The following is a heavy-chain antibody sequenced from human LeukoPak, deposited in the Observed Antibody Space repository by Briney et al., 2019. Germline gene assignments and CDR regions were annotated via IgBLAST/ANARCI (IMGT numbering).Heavy chain of an antibody. J-gene: IGHJ4*02. D-gene: IGHD1-7*01. V-gene: IGHV3-23*01. CDR2: ISGSGGST. CDR1: GFTFSSYA. Sequence: PGGSLRLSCAASGFTFSSYAMSWVRQAPGKGLEWVSAISGSGGSTYYADSVKGRCTTSRDNSKNTVYLQMNSLRVEDTAVYYCAREGGTVEIGEFDYWGQGTLVTVSS. CDR3: AREGGTVEIGEFDY.